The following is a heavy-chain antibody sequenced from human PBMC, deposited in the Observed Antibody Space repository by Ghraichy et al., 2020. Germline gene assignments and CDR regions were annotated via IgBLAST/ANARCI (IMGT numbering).Heavy chain of an antibody. J-gene: IGHJ6*03. CDR1: GFTFGDYA. CDR2: IRSKAYGGTT. Sequence: GESLNISCTASGFTFGDYAMSWFRQAPGKGLEWVGFIRSKAYGGTTEYAASVKGRFTISRDDSKSIAYLQMNSLKTEDTAVYYCTRDPTKPDYDILTGYWGYYYYYYMDVWGKGTTVTVSS. V-gene: IGHV3-49*03. D-gene: IGHD3-9*01. CDR3: TRDPTKPDYDILTGYWGYYYYYYMDV.